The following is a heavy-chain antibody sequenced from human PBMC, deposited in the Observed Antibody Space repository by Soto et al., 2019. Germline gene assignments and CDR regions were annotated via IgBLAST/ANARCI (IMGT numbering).Heavy chain of an antibody. J-gene: IGHJ5*02. Sequence: GASVKVSCKASGYTFTSYGISWVRQAPGQGLEWMGWISAYNGNTNYAQKLQGRVTMTTDTSTSTAYMELRSLRSDDTAVYYCARDWADILTGYHNWFDPWGQGTLVTVSS. V-gene: IGHV1-18*01. CDR3: ARDWADILTGYHNWFDP. CDR1: GYTFTSYG. D-gene: IGHD3-9*01. CDR2: ISAYNGNT.